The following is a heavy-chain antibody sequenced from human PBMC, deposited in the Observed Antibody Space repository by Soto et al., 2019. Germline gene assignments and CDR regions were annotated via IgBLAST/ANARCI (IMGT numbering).Heavy chain of an antibody. Sequence: QVQLVQSGAEVKKPWASVKVACKASGYTFTGYGITWVGQSPGQGLEWMGWISAYIGNTNYAQKLQGRVPMTTDTSTSTAYMALRSLRSDDTAVYYCARASGSSYWFDPWGQGTLVTVSS. V-gene: IGHV1-18*01. CDR1: GYTFTGYG. CDR3: ARASGSSYWFDP. D-gene: IGHD1-26*01. J-gene: IGHJ5*02. CDR2: ISAYIGNT.